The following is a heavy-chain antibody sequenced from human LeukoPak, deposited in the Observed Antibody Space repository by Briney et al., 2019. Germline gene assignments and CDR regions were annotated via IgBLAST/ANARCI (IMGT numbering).Heavy chain of an antibody. Sequence: GGSLRLSCAASGFTFNNFWMTWVRQAPGKGLEWVSAISGSGGSTYYADSVKGRFTISKDNSKNTLYLQMNSLRAEDTAVYYCAKDGLMGYWGQGTLVTVSS. J-gene: IGHJ4*02. CDR1: GFTFNNFW. D-gene: IGHD3-10*01. V-gene: IGHV3-23*01. CDR3: AKDGLMGY. CDR2: ISGSGGST.